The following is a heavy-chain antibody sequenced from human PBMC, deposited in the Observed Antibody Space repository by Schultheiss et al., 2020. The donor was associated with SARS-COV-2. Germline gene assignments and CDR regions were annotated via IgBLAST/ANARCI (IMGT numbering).Heavy chain of an antibody. V-gene: IGHV4-59*08. J-gene: IGHJ6*02. CDR3: ARPDGDYALYGMDV. CDR2: IYFTGIT. CDR1: GSSITGFF. Sequence: SQTLSLTCTVSGSSITGFFWTWIRQAPGKGLDPIGNIYFTGITKYNPSLKSRGTISVDTSKNQFSLKLSSVTAADTAVYYCARPDGDYALYGMDVWGQGTTVTVSS. D-gene: IGHD4-17*01.